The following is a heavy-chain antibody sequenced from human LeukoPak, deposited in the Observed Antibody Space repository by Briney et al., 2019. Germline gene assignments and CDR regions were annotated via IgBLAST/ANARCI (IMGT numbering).Heavy chain of an antibody. V-gene: IGHV4-31*03. D-gene: IGHD2-2*01. CDR2: IYYSGST. J-gene: IGHJ6*02. CDR3: ARVSRVVAAAISSYYYYGMHV. CDR1: GGSISSGGYY. Sequence: SQTLSLTCTVSGGSISSGGYYWSWIRQHPGKGLEWIGYIYYSGSTYYNPSLKSRVTISVDTSKNQFSLKLRSVTPADTAVYYCARVSRVVAAAISSYYYYGMHVWGQGTTVSVSS.